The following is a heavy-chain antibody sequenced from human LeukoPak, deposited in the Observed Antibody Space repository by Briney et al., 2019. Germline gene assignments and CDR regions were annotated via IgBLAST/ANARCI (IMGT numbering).Heavy chain of an antibody. CDR3: ARVRAKKDFDY. Sequence: NPGGPLRPSCAASGFTFSSYAMSWVRQAPGKGLEWVSSISSSSSYIYYADSVKGRFTISRDNAKNSLYLQMNSLRAEDTAVYYCARVRAKKDFDYWGQGTLVTVSS. CDR2: ISSSSSYI. V-gene: IGHV3-21*01. CDR1: GFTFSSYA. J-gene: IGHJ4*02.